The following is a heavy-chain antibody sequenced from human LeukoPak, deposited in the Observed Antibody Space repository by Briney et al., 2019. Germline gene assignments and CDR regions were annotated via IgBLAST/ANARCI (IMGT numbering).Heavy chain of an antibody. CDR2: ISDSGGEK. J-gene: IGHJ5*02. Sequence: GGSLRPSCAAPGFTFTYYAMSWVRQAPGRGLGWVSVISDSGGEKSYADSGKGRFTISRDNFKNTLYLQMNSLRAEDTAVYYCARKQQLEGVMRFDPWGQGTLVTVSS. CDR3: ARKQQLEGVMRFDP. D-gene: IGHD3-16*01. CDR1: GFTFTYYA. V-gene: IGHV3-23*01.